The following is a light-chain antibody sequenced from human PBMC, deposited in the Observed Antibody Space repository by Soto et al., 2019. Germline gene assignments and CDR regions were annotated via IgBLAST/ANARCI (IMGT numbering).Light chain of an antibody. CDR3: AAWDDSLNGPRYV. CDR1: SSNIGSNT. J-gene: IGLJ1*01. V-gene: IGLV1-44*01. Sequence: QSVLTQPPSASGTPGQRVTISCSGSSSNIGSNTVSWYQQLPGTAPKLLIYSNNQRPSGVPDRFSGSKSGTSASLAISGLQSEDEADYYWAAWDDSLNGPRYVFGTGTKVTVL. CDR2: SNN.